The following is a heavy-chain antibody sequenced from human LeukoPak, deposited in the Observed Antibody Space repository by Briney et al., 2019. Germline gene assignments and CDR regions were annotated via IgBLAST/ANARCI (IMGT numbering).Heavy chain of an antibody. CDR3: ARERGTRGYSYGFFDY. CDR2: INHSGST. D-gene: IGHD5-18*01. J-gene: IGHJ4*02. V-gene: IGHV4-34*01. CDR1: GGSFSGYY. Sequence: SETLSLTCAVYGGSFSGYYWSWIRQPPGKGLEWIGEINHSGSTNYNPSLKSRDTISVDTSKNQFSLKLSSVTAADTAVYYCARERGTRGYSYGFFDYWGQGTLVTVSS.